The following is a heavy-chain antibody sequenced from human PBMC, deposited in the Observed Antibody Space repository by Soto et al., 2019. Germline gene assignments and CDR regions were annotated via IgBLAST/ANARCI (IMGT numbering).Heavy chain of an antibody. CDR2: INHRGTT. V-gene: IGHV4-34*04. Sequence: QVQLQQWGTGLLKPSETLSLHCAVYGESLRGYYWSWIRQTPAMGLEWIGEINHRGTTNHASSLKSRAIISIDPSKNQVSLRLNYVTAADTAVYYCARGYPRSILSTSRTTSYWFDSWGQGTLVTVSS. CDR3: ARGYPRSILSTSRTTSYWFDS. D-gene: IGHD2-21*01. J-gene: IGHJ5*01. CDR1: GESLRGYY.